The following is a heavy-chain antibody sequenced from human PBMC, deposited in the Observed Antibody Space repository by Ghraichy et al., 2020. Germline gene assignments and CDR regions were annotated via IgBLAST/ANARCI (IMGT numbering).Heavy chain of an antibody. Sequence: ASVKVSCKTSGYKFSSYGISWLRQAPGQGPEWMGWISVYSGDTTYAEKFQGRLTVTPDKAASTGYMDLRSLTSDGTAGYYCAKGPGDDYGSGSYFHFWGQGTLVTVSS. V-gene: IGHV1-18*01. CDR1: GYKFSSYG. J-gene: IGHJ4*02. CDR2: ISVYSGDT. CDR3: AKGPGDDYGSGSYFHF. D-gene: IGHD3-10*01.